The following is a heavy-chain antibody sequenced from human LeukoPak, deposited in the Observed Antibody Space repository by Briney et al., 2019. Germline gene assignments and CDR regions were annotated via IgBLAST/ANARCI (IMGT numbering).Heavy chain of an antibody. CDR2: MKYDGSEK. CDR3: ARDIAAAGLFFDY. Sequence: PGGSLRLSXAASGFTFSSYWMSWVRQAPGKGLEWMANMKYDGSEKDYVDSVKGRFTISRDNAKNSLYLQMNSLRAEDTAVYYCARDIAAAGLFFDYWGQGTLVTVSS. CDR1: GFTFSSYW. J-gene: IGHJ4*02. D-gene: IGHD6-13*01. V-gene: IGHV3-7*01.